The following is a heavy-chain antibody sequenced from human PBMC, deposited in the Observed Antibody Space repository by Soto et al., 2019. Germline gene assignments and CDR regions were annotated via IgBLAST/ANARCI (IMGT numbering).Heavy chain of an antibody. CDR2: INSDGSST. CDR1: GFTFSSYW. D-gene: IGHD1-26*01. V-gene: IGHV3-74*01. J-gene: IGHJ5*02. CDR3: ARVSVGVGATSWFDP. Sequence: EVQLVESGGGLVQPGGSLRLSCAASGFTFSSYWMHWVRQAPGKGLVWVSRINSDGSSTSYADSVKGRFTISRDNAKNTLYLQMNSLRAEDTAVYYCARVSVGVGATSWFDPWGQGTLVTVSS.